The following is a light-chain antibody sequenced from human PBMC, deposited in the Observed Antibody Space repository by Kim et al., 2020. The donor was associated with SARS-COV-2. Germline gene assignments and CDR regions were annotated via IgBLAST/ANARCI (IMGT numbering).Light chain of an antibody. J-gene: IGLJ2*01. CDR1: SSDVGEYNF. Sequence: QSALTQPRSVSGSPGQSVTISCTGTSSDVGEYNFLSWYQQYPGKAPQLMVYDVSKRPPGVPDRFSGSKSGNTASLTISGLQADDEADYFCCSYAGWYNVVFGGGTKVTVL. CDR2: DVS. V-gene: IGLV2-11*01. CDR3: CSYAGWYNVV.